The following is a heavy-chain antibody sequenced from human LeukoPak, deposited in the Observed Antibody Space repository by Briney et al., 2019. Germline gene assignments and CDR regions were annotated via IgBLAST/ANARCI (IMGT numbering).Heavy chain of an antibody. CDR2: IYYSGST. V-gene: IGHV4-59*01. CDR1: GGSISSYY. CDR3: ARVKKWSSSWSSLHYYYYYYMDV. D-gene: IGHD6-13*01. J-gene: IGHJ6*03. Sequence: PSETLSLTCTVSGGSISSYYWSWIRQPPGKGLEWIGYIYYSGSTNYNPSLKSRVTISVDTSKNQFSLKLSSVTAADTAVYYCARVKKWSSSWSSLHYYYYYYMDVWGKGTTVTVSS.